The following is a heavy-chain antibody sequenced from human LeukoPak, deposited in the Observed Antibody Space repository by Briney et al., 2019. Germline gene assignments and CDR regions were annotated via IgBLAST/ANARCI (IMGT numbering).Heavy chain of an antibody. J-gene: IGHJ3*02. CDR1: GFTFSSYS. CDR2: ISTSSSYI. V-gene: IGHV3-21*04. Sequence: GGSLRLSCAASGFTFSSYSMNWVRQAPGKGLEWVSSISTSSSYIYYADSVKGRFTISRDNSKNTLYLQMNSLRAEDTAVYYCAKDPIVVVPAASDAFDIWGQGTMVTVSS. D-gene: IGHD2-2*01. CDR3: AKDPIVVVPAASDAFDI.